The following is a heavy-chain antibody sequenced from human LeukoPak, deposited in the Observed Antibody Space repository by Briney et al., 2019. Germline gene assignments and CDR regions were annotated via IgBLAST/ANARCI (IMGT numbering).Heavy chain of an antibody. CDR1: GGSISSGVYY. V-gene: IGHV4-31*03. D-gene: IGHD2-21*01. J-gene: IGHJ4*02. CDR3: AKGGKGFPLGLRFDS. CDR2: IYYSGST. Sequence: PSQTLSLTCTVSGGSISSGVYYWSWIRQHPGKGLEWIGSIYYSGSTYYNPSLKSRVTISVDTSKNQFSLKLSSVTAADTAVYYCAKGGKGFPLGLRFDSWGQGTLVSVSS.